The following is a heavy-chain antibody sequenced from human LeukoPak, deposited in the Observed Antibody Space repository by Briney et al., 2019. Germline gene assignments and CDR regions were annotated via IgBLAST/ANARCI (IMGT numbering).Heavy chain of an antibody. CDR1: GGSISSSSYY. Sequence: PSETLSLTCTVSGGSISSSSYYWGWIRQPPGKGLEWIGSIYYSGSTYYNPSLKGRVTISVDTSKNQFSLKLSSVTAADTAVYYCARVQSSGSLPLFDYWGQGTLVTVSS. J-gene: IGHJ4*02. V-gene: IGHV4-39*01. CDR2: IYYSGST. CDR3: ARVQSSGSLPLFDY. D-gene: IGHD3-22*01.